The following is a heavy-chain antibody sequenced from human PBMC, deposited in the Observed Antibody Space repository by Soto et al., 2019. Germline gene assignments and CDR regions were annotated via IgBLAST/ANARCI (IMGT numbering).Heavy chain of an antibody. V-gene: IGHV3-43*01. CDR2: ISWNGGTT. D-gene: IGHD2-21*01. CDR1: GFTFDDYS. CDR3: AKDIEITKYILTSRWGTPTFDY. Sequence: EVQLVESGGVVVQPGGSLRLSCAASGFTFDDYSMHWVRQAPGKGLEWVSLISWNGGTTHYADSVKGRFTISRDNSKNSLYLQMNSLRTEDTALYYCAKDIEITKYILTSRWGTPTFDYWGLGTLVTVSS. J-gene: IGHJ4*02.